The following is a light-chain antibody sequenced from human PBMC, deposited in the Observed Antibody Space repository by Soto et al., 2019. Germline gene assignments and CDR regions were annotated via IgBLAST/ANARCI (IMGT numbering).Light chain of an antibody. CDR1: QSISNN. V-gene: IGKV1-39*01. Sequence: DIQMPQSPSSLSASVGDRVTITCRASQSISNNLIWYQQKPGRAPKFLIYDTSILQTGVPSRFSGSGSRTDFTLSISSLQPEDFATFYCQQDYSNPRTFGQGTRLEIK. CDR2: DTS. J-gene: IGKJ5*01. CDR3: QQDYSNPRT.